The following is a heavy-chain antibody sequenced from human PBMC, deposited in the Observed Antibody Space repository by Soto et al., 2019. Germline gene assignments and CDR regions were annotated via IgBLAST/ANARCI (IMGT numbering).Heavy chain of an antibody. CDR3: TRGGGWHQGYYHYYGMDV. Sequence: GGSLRLSCAASGFTFSSYAMSWVRQAPGKGLEWVSYISSTGSLIYYADSVKGRFTISRDNTKNSLYLQMNSLRPEDTAIYYCTRGGGWHQGYYHYYGMDVWGHGTTVTVSS. CDR1: GFTFSSYA. CDR2: ISSTGSLI. J-gene: IGHJ6*02. D-gene: IGHD1-26*01. V-gene: IGHV3-48*03.